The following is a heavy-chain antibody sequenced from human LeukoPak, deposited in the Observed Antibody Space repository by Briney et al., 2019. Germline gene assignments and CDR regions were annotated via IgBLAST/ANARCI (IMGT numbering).Heavy chain of an antibody. J-gene: IGHJ3*02. Sequence: SETLSLTCTVSSGSINSYYWTWIRQPAGKGLEWLGRVYTSGSPNYNPSLKGRVTMSLDTSKNQFSLKLRSVAAADTAVYYCARDRLRLLPAFDIWGQGTMVTVSS. V-gene: IGHV4-4*07. CDR3: ARDRLRLLPAFDI. D-gene: IGHD6-19*01. CDR1: SGSINSYY. CDR2: VYTSGSP.